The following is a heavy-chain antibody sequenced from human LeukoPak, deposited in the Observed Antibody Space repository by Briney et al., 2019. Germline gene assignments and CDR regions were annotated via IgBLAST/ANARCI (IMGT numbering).Heavy chain of an antibody. CDR3: ARGLYYDFWSGHEGWFDP. D-gene: IGHD3-3*01. Sequence: GASVKVSCKASGYTFTSYGISWVRQAPGQGLEWMGWISAYNGNTNYAQKLQGRVTMTTDTSTSTAYMELRSLRSDDTAVYYCARGLYYDFWSGHEGWFDPWGQGTLDTVSS. CDR1: GYTFTSYG. V-gene: IGHV1-18*01. CDR2: ISAYNGNT. J-gene: IGHJ5*02.